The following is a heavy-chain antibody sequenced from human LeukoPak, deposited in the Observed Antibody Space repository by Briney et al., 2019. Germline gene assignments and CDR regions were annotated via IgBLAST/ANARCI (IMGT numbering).Heavy chain of an antibody. J-gene: IGHJ3*02. V-gene: IGHV4-39*07. CDR3: SRTRGYCSSTSCRPGQEAFDI. CDR1: GGSISSSSHY. D-gene: IGHD2-2*01. CDR2: IYYSGST. Sequence: PSETLSLTCTVSGGSISSSSHYWGWIRQPPGKGLEWIGSIYYSGSTYYNPSLKSRVTISVDTSKNQFSLKLSSVTAADTAVYYCSRTRGYCSSTSCRPGQEAFDIWGQGTMVTVSS.